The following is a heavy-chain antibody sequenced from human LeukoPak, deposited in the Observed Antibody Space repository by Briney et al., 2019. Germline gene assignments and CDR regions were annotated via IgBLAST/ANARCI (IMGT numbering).Heavy chain of an antibody. D-gene: IGHD3-10*01. Sequence: GGSLRLSCAASGFTFSSYVMHWVRQAPGKGLEWVSYITSSGRTIYYADSVKGRFTISRDNAKNSLYLQMNSLRAEDTAVYYCARGGGSGSYYNEYFDYWGQGTLVTVSS. CDR3: ARGGGSGSYYNEYFDY. CDR2: ITSSGRTI. J-gene: IGHJ4*02. CDR1: GFTFSSYV. V-gene: IGHV3-48*03.